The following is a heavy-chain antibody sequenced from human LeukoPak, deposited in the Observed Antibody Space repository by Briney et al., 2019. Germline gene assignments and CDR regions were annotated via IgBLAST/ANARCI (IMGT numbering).Heavy chain of an antibody. Sequence: SETLSLTCAVYGGSFSGYYWSWIRQPPGKGLEWIGEINHSGSTNYNPSLESRVTISVDTSKNQFSLKLSSVTAADTAVYYCARGYPAAGKDYWGQGTLVTVSS. D-gene: IGHD6-19*01. CDR2: INHSGST. CDR3: ARGYPAAGKDY. CDR1: GGSFSGYY. J-gene: IGHJ4*02. V-gene: IGHV4-34*01.